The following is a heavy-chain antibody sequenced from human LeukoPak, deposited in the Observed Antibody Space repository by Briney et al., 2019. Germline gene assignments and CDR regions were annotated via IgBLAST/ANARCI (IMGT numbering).Heavy chain of an antibody. J-gene: IGHJ4*02. CDR1: GFTFSDYY. CDR2: ISHSGNSI. CDR3: ARGRLTRVRAVISDFDY. D-gene: IGHD3-10*01. V-gene: IGHV3-11*01. Sequence: GGSLRLSCAASGFTFSDYYMAWIRQAPGKGLEWISYISHSGNSIYYAASVQGRFTVSRDNAQNSLSLQMNSLRAEDTAVYYCARGRLTRVRAVISDFDYWGRGTLVSVSS.